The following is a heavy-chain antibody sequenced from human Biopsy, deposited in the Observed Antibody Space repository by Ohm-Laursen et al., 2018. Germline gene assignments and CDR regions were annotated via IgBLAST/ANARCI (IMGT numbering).Heavy chain of an antibody. CDR1: GGSFTGHY. V-gene: IGHV4-59*11. Sequence: TLSLTCTVSGGSFTGHYWICIRQPPGKGLDWIGHISYTGYTSYNASLKSRVTISVVTSRNHFSLRLSTLPAADTAVYYCARGSNDFGGLYFPRWGQGTLLTVSS. D-gene: IGHD4-23*01. CDR2: ISYTGYT. J-gene: IGHJ4*02. CDR3: ARGSNDFGGLYFPR.